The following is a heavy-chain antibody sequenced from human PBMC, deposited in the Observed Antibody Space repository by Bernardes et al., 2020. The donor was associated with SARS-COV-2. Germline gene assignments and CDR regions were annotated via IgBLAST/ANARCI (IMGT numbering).Heavy chain of an antibody. CDR1: GYTFSRYD. CDR3: ARDEWEQRGGFDN. D-gene: IGHD1-26*01. J-gene: IGHJ4*02. V-gene: IGHV1-18*01. Sequence: ASVKVSCKTSGYTFSRYDISWVRQAPGQGLEWMGWISTNNGNTKYAQKVQGRVTMTTDTSTNTAYMELRSLRSDDTAVYYCARDEWEQRGGFDNWGQGTLVTVSS. CDR2: ISTNNGNT.